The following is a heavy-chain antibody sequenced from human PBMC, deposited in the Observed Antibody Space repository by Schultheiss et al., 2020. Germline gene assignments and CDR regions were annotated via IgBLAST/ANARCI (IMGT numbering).Heavy chain of an antibody. CDR3: AKDWYQHPTLLSF. CDR1: GFTFSSYG. V-gene: IGHV3-33*06. CDR2: IWYDRNNK. J-gene: IGHJ4*02. Sequence: GGSLRLSCAASGFTFSSYGMHWVRQAPGKGLEWVAVIWYDRNNKYYADSVKGRFSISGDNSRNTLYLQMNSLRAEDTAIYYCAKDWYQHPTLLSFWGQGTLVTVSS. D-gene: IGHD6-13*01.